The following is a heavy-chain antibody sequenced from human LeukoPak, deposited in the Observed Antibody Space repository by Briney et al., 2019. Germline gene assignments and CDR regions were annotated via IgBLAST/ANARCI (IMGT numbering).Heavy chain of an antibody. CDR1: AGTFSSYA. J-gene: IGHJ4*02. D-gene: IGHD6-13*01. CDR2: IIPIFGTA. V-gene: IGHV1-69*13. CDR3: ARALAAAVSNFDY. Sequence: SVTVSCKASAGTFSSYAISWVRQAPGQGLEWMGGIIPIFGTANYAQKFQGRVTITADESTSTAYMELSSLRSEDTAVYYCARALAAAVSNFDYWGQGTLVTVSS.